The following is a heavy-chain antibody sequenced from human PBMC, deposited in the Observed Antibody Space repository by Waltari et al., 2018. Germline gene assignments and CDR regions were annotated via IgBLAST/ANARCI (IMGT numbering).Heavy chain of an antibody. V-gene: IGHV4-4*02. CDR3: ASRAVAGNNFDY. J-gene: IGHJ4*02. CDR1: GGSIYINNW. CDR2: IYHTGST. D-gene: IGHD6-19*01. Sequence: QVQLQESGPGLVKPLGTLSLTCAVSGGSIYINNWWSWVRQAPGKGLDWIGEIYHTGSTNYNPALKSRVTISVDKSRNHFSLNLTSVTGADTALYYCASRAVAGNNFDYWGQGRLVTVSS.